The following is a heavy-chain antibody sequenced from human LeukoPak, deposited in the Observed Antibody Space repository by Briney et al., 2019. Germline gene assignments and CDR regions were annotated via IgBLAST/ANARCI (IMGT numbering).Heavy chain of an antibody. V-gene: IGHV1-2*04. D-gene: IGHD2-8*01. J-gene: IGHJ6*02. CDR2: INPNSGGT. CDR3: ARGARILYPGSHYYYGMDV. CDR1: GHTFTGYY. Sequence: ASVKVSCKASGHTFTGYYMHWVRQAPGQGLEWMGWINPNSGGTNYAQKFQGWVTMTRDTSISTAYMELSRLRSDDTAVYYCARGARILYPGSHYYYGMDVWGQGTTVTVSS.